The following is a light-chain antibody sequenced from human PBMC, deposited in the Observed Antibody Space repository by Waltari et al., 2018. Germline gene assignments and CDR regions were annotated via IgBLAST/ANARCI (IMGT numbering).Light chain of an antibody. CDR2: GAS. V-gene: IGKV3-20*01. Sequence: EIVLTQSPGTLSLSPGERATIPCRASQSVSSNYLAWYQQKPGQAPRLLIYGASSRATGIPDRFSGSGSGTDFTLTISRLEPEDFAVYYCQQYGSSPLTFGQGTKLEIK. CDR1: QSVSSNY. J-gene: IGKJ2*01. CDR3: QQYGSSPLT.